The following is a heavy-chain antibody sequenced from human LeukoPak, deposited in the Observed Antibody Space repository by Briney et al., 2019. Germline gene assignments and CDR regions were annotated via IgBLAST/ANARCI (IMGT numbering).Heavy chain of an antibody. CDR2: IRSKANSYAT. CDR3: TSQSGSSGPD. V-gene: IGHV3-73*01. CDR1: GFTFSGSA. D-gene: IGHD3-22*01. Sequence: PGGSLKLSCAASGFTFSGSAMHWVRQASGKGLEWVGRIRSKANSYATAYAASVKGRFTISRDDSKNTAYLQMNSLKTEDTAVYCCTSQSGSSGPDWGQGTLVTVSS. J-gene: IGHJ4*02.